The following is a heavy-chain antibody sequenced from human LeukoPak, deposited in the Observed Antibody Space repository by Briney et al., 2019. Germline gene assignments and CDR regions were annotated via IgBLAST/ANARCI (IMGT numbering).Heavy chain of an antibody. CDR2: IYSGGST. V-gene: IGHV3-66*01. CDR1: GFSVSSNY. D-gene: IGHD4-17*01. Sequence: GGSLRLSCAASGFSVSSNYMSWVRQAPGKGLEWVSVIYSGGSTCYADSVKGRFTISRDNSKNTLYLQMNSLRAEDAAVYYCARDPYSNDGDYAWVDVWGQGTTVTVSS. CDR3: ARDPYSNDGDYAWVDV. J-gene: IGHJ6*02.